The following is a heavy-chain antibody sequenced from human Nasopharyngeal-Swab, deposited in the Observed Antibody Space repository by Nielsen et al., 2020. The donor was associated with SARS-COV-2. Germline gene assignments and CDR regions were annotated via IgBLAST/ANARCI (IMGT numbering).Heavy chain of an antibody. J-gene: IGHJ5*02. CDR3: ARWSSWYNWLDP. V-gene: IGHV4-39*01. CDR2: IYYSGTT. D-gene: IGHD6-13*01. CDR1: GDSISTGRYS. Sequence: SETLSLTCAVSGDSISTGRYSWDWIRQPPGKGLEWIGSIYYSGTTYYNPSLKIRVTISVDTSKNQFSLKLNSATAADTAVYYCARWSSWYNWLDPWGQGTQVIVSS.